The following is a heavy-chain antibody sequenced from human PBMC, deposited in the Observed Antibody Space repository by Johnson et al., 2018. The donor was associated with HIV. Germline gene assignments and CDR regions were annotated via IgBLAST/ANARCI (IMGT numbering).Heavy chain of an antibody. J-gene: IGHJ3*01. D-gene: IGHD1-26*01. CDR1: GFTFSSHA. CDR3: ARDRVGARSTSS. Sequence: QVQLVESGGGVVQPGRSLRLSCAASGFTFSSHAMHWVRQAPGKGLEWVAVISYDGSNKYYADSVKGRFTISRDNSKNTLYLQMNSLRAEDTAVYYCARDRVGARSTSSWGQGTMVTVSS. CDR2: ISYDGSNK. V-gene: IGHV3-30*04.